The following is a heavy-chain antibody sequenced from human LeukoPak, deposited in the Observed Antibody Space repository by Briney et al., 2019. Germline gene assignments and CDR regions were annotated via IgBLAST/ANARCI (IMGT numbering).Heavy chain of an antibody. Sequence: GGSLRLSCAASGFTFSSYSMNWVRQAPEKGLEWVSSISSSSSYIYYADSVKGRFTISRDNAKNSLYLQMNSLRAEDTAVYYCARDHSPITMVRGVISWFDPWGQGTLVTVSS. D-gene: IGHD3-10*01. CDR1: GFTFSSYS. CDR2: ISSSSSYI. CDR3: ARDHSPITMVRGVISWFDP. J-gene: IGHJ5*02. V-gene: IGHV3-21*01.